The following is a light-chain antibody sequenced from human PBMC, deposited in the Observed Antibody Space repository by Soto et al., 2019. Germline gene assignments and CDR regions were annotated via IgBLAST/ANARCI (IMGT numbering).Light chain of an antibody. CDR2: GAS. CDR3: QQYNNWRRT. V-gene: IGKV3-15*01. Sequence: EIVMTQSPATLSVSPGERATLSCRASQSVSSNLAWYQQKPGQAPRLLIYGASTRATVIPARFSGSGSGTEFTLTISSLQSEDFAVYSCQQYNNWRRTFGQGTQVEIK. CDR1: QSVSSN. J-gene: IGKJ1*01.